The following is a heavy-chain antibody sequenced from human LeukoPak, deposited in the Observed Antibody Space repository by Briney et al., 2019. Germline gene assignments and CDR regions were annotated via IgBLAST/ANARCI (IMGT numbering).Heavy chain of an antibody. V-gene: IGHV3-23*01. D-gene: IGHD1-26*01. CDR3: AQWSRYFDY. Sequence: GGSLRLSCAASGFTFSSYWMSWVRQAPGKGLEWVSAISGSGYSTYYADSVKGRFTISRDNSKNTLYLQMNSLRAEDTALYFCAQWSRYFDYWGQGTLVTVSS. CDR1: GFTFSSYW. CDR2: ISGSGYST. J-gene: IGHJ4*02.